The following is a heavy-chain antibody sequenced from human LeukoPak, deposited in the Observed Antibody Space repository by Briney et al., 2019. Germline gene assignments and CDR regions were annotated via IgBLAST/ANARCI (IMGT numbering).Heavy chain of an antibody. CDR2: ISAYNGNT. Sequence: RASVKVSCKASGYTFTSYGISWVRQAPGQGLEWMGWISAYNGNTNYAQKLQGRVTMTTDTSTSTAYMELRSLRSDDTAVYYCAGFRSSIAARVADYWGQGTLVTVSS. J-gene: IGHJ4*02. CDR1: GYTFTSYG. D-gene: IGHD6-6*01. V-gene: IGHV1-18*01. CDR3: AGFRSSIAARVADY.